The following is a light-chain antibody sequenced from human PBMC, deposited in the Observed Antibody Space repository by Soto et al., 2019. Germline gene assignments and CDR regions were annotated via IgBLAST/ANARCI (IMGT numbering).Light chain of an antibody. CDR1: QGISSW. Sequence: DIQMTQSPSSVSASAGDRVTITCRASQGISSWLAWYQKKPGKAPNLLIYAASSLQSGVPSWFSGSESGTDFTLTISSLQPEDCAIYFCQQANSFPITFGQGTRLEIK. J-gene: IGKJ5*01. V-gene: IGKV1-12*01. CDR3: QQANSFPIT. CDR2: AAS.